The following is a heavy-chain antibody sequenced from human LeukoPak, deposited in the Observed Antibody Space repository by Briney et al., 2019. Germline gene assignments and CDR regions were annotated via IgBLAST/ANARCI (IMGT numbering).Heavy chain of an antibody. CDR3: ARGPSIDGGEDF. CDR2: IPHSGST. J-gene: IGHJ4*02. D-gene: IGHD6-6*01. Sequence: PSETLSLTCAVSGGSFSGNYLSWIRQPPGKGLEWIGEIPHSGSTHYNPSLKSRLTISVDTSKNQFSLKLSSVTAADTAVYYCARGPSIDGGEDFWGQGTLVTVSS. CDR1: GGSFSGNY. V-gene: IGHV4-34*01.